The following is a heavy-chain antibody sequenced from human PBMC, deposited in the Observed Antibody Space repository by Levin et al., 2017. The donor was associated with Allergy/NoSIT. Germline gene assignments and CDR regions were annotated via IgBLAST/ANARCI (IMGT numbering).Heavy chain of an antibody. J-gene: IGHJ3*02. V-gene: IGHV3-21*01. CDR2: ISSSSSYI. CDR1: GFTFSSYS. Sequence: GGSLRLSCAASGFTFSSYSMNWVRQAPGKGLEWVSSISSSSSYIYYADSVKGRFTISRDNAKNSLYLQMNSLRAEDTAVYYCARDKMVRGRGGQADAFDIWGQGTMVTVSS. D-gene: IGHD3-10*01. CDR3: ARDKMVRGRGGQADAFDI.